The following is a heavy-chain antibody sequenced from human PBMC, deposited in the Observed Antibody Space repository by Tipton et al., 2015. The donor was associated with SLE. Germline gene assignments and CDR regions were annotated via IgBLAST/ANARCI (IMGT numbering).Heavy chain of an antibody. J-gene: IGHJ4*02. CDR1: GFTFISYE. CDR2: ISSGSTI. CDR3: VGGDYGGY. V-gene: IGHV3-48*03. Sequence: SLRLSCVASGFTFISYEMNWVRQAPGKGLEWVSYISSGSTIYYADSVKGRFTISRDNAKNSLYLQMNSLRAEDTGVYYCVGGDYGGYWGQGTLVTVSS.